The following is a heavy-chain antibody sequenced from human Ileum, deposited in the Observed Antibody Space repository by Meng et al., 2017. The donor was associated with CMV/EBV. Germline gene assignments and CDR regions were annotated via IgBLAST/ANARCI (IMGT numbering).Heavy chain of an antibody. D-gene: IGHD2-2*01. CDR3: ARGPGYCSSTSCLTSGFDY. V-gene: IGHV4-34*01. CDR2: INQSGIT. Sequence: SETLSLTCGVYGGSFSGNFWSWIRQPPGKGLEWIGEINQSGITKYHPSLKSRGTISVDTSKNQFSLKVSSVTAADTAVYYCARGPGYCSSTSCLTSGFDYWGQGTLVTVSS. J-gene: IGHJ4*02. CDR1: GGSFSGNF.